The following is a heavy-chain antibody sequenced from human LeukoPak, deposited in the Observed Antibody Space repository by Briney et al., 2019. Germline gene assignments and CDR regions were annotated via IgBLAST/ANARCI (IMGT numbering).Heavy chain of an antibody. CDR3: ARVAPDNWFDP. CDR2: IYYSGST. J-gene: IGHJ5*02. Sequence: SETLSLTCTVSGGSISSGGYYWSWIRQHPGKGLEWIGYIYYSGSTCYNPSLKSRVTISVDTSKNQFSLKLSSVTAADTAVYYCARVAPDNWFDPWGQGTLVTVSS. CDR1: GGSISSGGYY. V-gene: IGHV4-31*03. D-gene: IGHD5-12*01.